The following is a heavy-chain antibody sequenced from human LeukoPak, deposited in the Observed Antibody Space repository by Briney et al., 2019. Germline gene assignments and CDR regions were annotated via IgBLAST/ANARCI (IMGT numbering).Heavy chain of an antibody. CDR1: GFTFSSYA. D-gene: IGHD3-9*01. Sequence: GGSLRLSCAASGFTFSSYAMSWIRQAPGKGLEWVSYISSSGSTIYYADSVKGRFTISRDNAKNSLYLQMNSLRAEDTAVYYCARGTTYYDILTGYYTIDYWGQGTLVTVSS. CDR2: ISSSGSTI. J-gene: IGHJ4*02. V-gene: IGHV3-11*01. CDR3: ARGTTYYDILTGYYTIDY.